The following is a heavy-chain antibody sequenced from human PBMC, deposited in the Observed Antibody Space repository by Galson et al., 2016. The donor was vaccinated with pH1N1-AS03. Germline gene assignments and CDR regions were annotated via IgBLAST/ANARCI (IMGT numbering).Heavy chain of an antibody. CDR3: ARGTNFYGAGSYNSPDSYFDI. D-gene: IGHD3-10*01. J-gene: IGHJ2*01. CDR1: SMSTYY. V-gene: IGHV4-4*07. Sequence: SMSTYYWSWIRRPAGKGLEWIGRVHNSGNTYYSPSLKSRVAMSVDTSTNQFSLTLNSVTAADTAVYFCARGTNFYGAGSYNSPDSYFDIWGRGTLVTVSS. CDR2: VHNSGNT.